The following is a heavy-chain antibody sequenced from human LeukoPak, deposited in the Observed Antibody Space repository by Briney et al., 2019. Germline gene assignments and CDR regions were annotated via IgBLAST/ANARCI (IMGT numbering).Heavy chain of an antibody. CDR3: ARDLGGPSYYDSSGVLDY. Sequence: PGRSLRLSCAASGFTFSSYGMHWVRQAPGKGLEWVAVISYDGSNKYYADSVKGRFTISRDNSKNTLYLQMNSLRAEDTAVYYCARDLGGPSYYDSSGVLDYWGQGTLVTVSS. CDR1: GFTFSSYG. CDR2: ISYDGSNK. J-gene: IGHJ4*02. V-gene: IGHV3-30*03. D-gene: IGHD3-22*01.